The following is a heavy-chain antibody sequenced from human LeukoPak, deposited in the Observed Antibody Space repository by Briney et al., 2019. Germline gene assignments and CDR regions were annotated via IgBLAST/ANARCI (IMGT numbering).Heavy chain of an antibody. CDR2: ISAYNGNT. Sequence: GASVKVSCKASGYTFTSYGISWVRQAPGQGLEWMGWISAYNGNTNYAQKLQGRVTMTTDTSTSTAYMELRSLRSDDTAVYYCARAGYYDILTGYYSPFDYWGQGTLVTVSS. CDR3: ARAGYYDILTGYYSPFDY. J-gene: IGHJ4*02. CDR1: GYTFTSYG. V-gene: IGHV1-18*01. D-gene: IGHD3-9*01.